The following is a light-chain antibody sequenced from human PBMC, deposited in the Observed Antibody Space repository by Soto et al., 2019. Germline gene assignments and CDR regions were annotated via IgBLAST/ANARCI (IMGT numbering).Light chain of an antibody. J-gene: IGKJ3*01. CDR1: QSLNSNS. V-gene: IGKV3-20*01. Sequence: VFTTAAGTLSLSPAALSSLSCRTSQSLNSNSLAWYQQKPGQAPRPLIYGISTRATGVPDRFSGSGSGTDFTLTTGRLEPEDFAVYYCQEYGSSPFTFGPGTKVDIK. CDR2: GIS. CDR3: QEYGSSPFT.